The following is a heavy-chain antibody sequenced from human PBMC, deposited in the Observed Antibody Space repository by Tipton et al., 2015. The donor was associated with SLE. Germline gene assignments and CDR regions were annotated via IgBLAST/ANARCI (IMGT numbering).Heavy chain of an antibody. CDR1: GGSFSGYY. CDR2: INHIGRN. J-gene: IGHJ3*02. CDR3: AADAFDI. V-gene: IGHV4-34*01. Sequence: GLVKPSETLSFTCAVYGGSFSGYYWSWIRQPPGKGLEWIGEINHIGRNNCNPSLKSRVTKSVDTSKNQFSLKLTSVTAADTAVYYCAADAFDIWGQGTMVTVSS.